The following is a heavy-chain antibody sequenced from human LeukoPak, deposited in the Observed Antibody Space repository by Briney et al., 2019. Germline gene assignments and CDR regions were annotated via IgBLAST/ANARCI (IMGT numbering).Heavy chain of an antibody. CDR1: GVTFSSYV. V-gene: IGHV3-23*01. Sequence: GGSLRLSCEASGVTFSSYVMSWVRQAPGKGPEWVSGISGSGGGTYYADSVKGRFTISRDNSKNTLYLQMNSLRAEDTAVYYCAKSRSIYDSSGSTFDYWGQGTLVAVSS. CDR3: AKSRSIYDSSGSTFDY. D-gene: IGHD3-22*01. J-gene: IGHJ4*02. CDR2: ISGSGGGT.